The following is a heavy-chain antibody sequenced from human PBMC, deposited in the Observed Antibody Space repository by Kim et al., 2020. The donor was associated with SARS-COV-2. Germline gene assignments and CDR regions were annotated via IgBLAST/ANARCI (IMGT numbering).Heavy chain of an antibody. CDR1: GFTFSSYW. CDR3: ARDGLGEWELREKYYYYGMDV. CDR2: IKQDGSEK. J-gene: IGHJ6*02. V-gene: IGHV3-7*03. Sequence: GGSLRLSCAASGFTFSSYWMSWVRQAPGKGLEWVANIKQDGSEKYYVDSVKGRFTISRDNAKNSLYLQMNSLRAEDTAVYYCARDGLGEWELREKYYYYGMDVWGQGTTVTVSS. D-gene: IGHD1-26*01.